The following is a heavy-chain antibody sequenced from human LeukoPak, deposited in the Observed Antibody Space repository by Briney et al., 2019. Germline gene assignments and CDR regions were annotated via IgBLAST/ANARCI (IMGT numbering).Heavy chain of an antibody. Sequence: SETLSLTCAVYGGSFSGYYWSWIRQPPGKGLEWIGEINHSGSTNYNPSLKSRVTISVDTSKNQFSPKLSSVTAADTAVYYCARGHGDYEDNWFDPWGQGTLVTVSS. CDR1: GGSFSGYY. V-gene: IGHV4-34*01. CDR2: INHSGST. J-gene: IGHJ5*02. CDR3: ARGHGDYEDNWFDP. D-gene: IGHD4-17*01.